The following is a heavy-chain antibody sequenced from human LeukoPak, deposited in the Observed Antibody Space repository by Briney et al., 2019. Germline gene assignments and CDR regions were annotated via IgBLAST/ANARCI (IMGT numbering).Heavy chain of an antibody. D-gene: IGHD6-13*01. V-gene: IGHV1-2*02. J-gene: IGHJ4*02. CDR1: GYTFTGYY. Sequence: ASVKVSCKASGYTFTGYYMHWVRQAPGQGLEWMGWINPNSGGTNYAQKFQGRVTMTRDTSISTAYMELSRLRSDDTAVYYCARSPPRAAAGADYFDYWGQGALVTVSS. CDR3: ARSPPRAAAGADYFDY. CDR2: INPNSGGT.